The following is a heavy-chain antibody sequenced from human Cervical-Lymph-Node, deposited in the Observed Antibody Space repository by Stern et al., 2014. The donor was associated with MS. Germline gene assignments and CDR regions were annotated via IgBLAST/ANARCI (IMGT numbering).Heavy chain of an antibody. V-gene: IGHV2-70*01. Sequence: ESGPALVKPTQTLTLTCTFSGFSLSTTGMCLSWIRQPPGNALEWLALLDGDGDKYYSTALKTRLTISKDTSKNQVVLTMTNMAPLDTATYFCVRAREGYYFDYWGQGIPVTVSS. D-gene: IGHD2-21*01. J-gene: IGHJ4*02. CDR1: GFSLSTTGMC. CDR3: VRAREGYYFDY. CDR2: LDGDGDK.